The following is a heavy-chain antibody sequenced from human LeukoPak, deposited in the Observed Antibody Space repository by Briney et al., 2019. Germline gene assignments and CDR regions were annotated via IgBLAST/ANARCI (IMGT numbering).Heavy chain of an antibody. Sequence: PSETLSLTCTVSGGSISSYYWSWIRQPPGKGLEWIGYIYYSGSTNYNPSLKSRVTISVDTPKNQFSLKLSSVTAADTAVYYCARTTWTAFDYWGQGTLVTVSS. D-gene: IGHD3/OR15-3a*01. V-gene: IGHV4-59*01. CDR2: IYYSGST. CDR3: ARTTWTAFDY. J-gene: IGHJ4*02. CDR1: GGSISSYY.